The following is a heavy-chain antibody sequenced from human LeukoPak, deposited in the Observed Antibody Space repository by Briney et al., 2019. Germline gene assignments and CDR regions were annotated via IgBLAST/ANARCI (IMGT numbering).Heavy chain of an antibody. CDR2: IKQDGSEK. CDR1: GFTFSSYW. D-gene: IGHD4/OR15-4a*01. CDR3: ARDTLGEGEDANYAVYYFDY. Sequence: PGGSLTLSCAASGFTFSSYWMSWVRQAPGKGLEWGANIKQDGSEKYYVDSVRGRFTISRDNAKNSLDLQMNSLRAEDTAVYYCARDTLGEGEDANYAVYYFDYWGQGTPVTVSS. J-gene: IGHJ4*02. V-gene: IGHV3-7*01.